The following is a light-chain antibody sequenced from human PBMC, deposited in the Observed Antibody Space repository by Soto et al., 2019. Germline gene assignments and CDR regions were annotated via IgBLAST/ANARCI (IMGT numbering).Light chain of an antibody. CDR2: DAS. CDR3: QQRSNWPRLT. CDR1: QSVSSY. Sequence: EIVLTQSPATLSLSPGERATLSCRASQSVSSYLAWYQQKPGQAPRLLIYDASNRATGIPARFSGSGSGTDFTITISSLEPEDFAVYYCQQRSNWPRLTFGGGTQVEIK. V-gene: IGKV3-11*01. J-gene: IGKJ4*01.